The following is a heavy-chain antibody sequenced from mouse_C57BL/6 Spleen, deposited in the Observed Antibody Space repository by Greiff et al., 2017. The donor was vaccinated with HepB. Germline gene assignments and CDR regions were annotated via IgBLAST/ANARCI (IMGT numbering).Heavy chain of an antibody. Sequence: VQLQQSGAELVKPGASVKLSCKASGYTFTSYWMQWVKQRPGQGLEWIGEIDPSDSYTNYNQKFKGKATLTVDTSSSTAYMQLSSLTSEDSAVYDCASDYYGSSSWFAYWGQGTLVTVSA. CDR2: IDPSDSYT. J-gene: IGHJ3*01. V-gene: IGHV1-50*01. CDR3: ASDYYGSSSWFAY. D-gene: IGHD1-1*01. CDR1: GYTFTSYW.